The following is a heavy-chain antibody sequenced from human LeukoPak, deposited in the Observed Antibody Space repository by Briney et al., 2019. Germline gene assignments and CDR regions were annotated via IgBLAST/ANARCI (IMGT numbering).Heavy chain of an antibody. CDR3: ATDSGSRFDAFDI. Sequence: ASVKVSCKASGYTFTGYYMHWVRQAPGQGLEWMGWINPNSGGTNYAQKFQGRVTMTRDTSISRAYMELSSLRSEDTAVYYCATDSGSRFDAFDIWGQGTMVTVSS. CDR1: GYTFTGYY. CDR2: INPNSGGT. D-gene: IGHD1-26*01. V-gene: IGHV1-2*02. J-gene: IGHJ3*02.